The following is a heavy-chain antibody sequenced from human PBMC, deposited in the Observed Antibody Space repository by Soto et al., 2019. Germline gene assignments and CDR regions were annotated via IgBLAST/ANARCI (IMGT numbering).Heavy chain of an antibody. V-gene: IGHV3-30*18. J-gene: IGHJ6*02. CDR3: AKAGRLLLCKDV. CDR2: VAYDGSKT. D-gene: IGHD3-10*01. Sequence: GGSLRLSCAASGFTFSSNGMHWVRQAPGKGLEWVAPVAYDGSKTYYGDSVKGRFTISRDNSKDTLYLQMNSLRAEDTAVYYCAKAGRLLLCKDVWGQGTTVTVSS. CDR1: GFTFSSNG.